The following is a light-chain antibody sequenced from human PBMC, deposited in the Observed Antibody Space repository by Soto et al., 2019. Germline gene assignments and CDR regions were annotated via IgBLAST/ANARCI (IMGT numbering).Light chain of an antibody. CDR3: QPYDSYPAT. Sequence: DIQMTQSPSSLSASVGDTVTITCRASQGINNFLAWFQQKPGQAPRSLIYAASSLQSGVPSRFSGSGSETDFTLTISSLQPKHLESYYRQPYDSYPATFGGGNKVEIK. V-gene: IGKV1-16*01. J-gene: IGKJ4*01. CDR2: AAS. CDR1: QGINNF.